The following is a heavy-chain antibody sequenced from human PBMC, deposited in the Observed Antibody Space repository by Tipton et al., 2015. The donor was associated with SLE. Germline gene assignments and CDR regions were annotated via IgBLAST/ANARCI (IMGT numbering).Heavy chain of an antibody. Sequence: RSLRLSCAASGFTFDDYAMHWVRQTPGKGLEWVSHISWNSGSIGYADSVKGRFTISRDNAKNSLYLQMNSLRAGDTAVYYCARALYYYDSSGPDVFDIWGQGTMVTVSP. V-gene: IGHV3-9*01. CDR2: ISWNSGSI. D-gene: IGHD3-22*01. CDR1: GFTFDDYA. CDR3: ARALYYYDSSGPDVFDI. J-gene: IGHJ3*02.